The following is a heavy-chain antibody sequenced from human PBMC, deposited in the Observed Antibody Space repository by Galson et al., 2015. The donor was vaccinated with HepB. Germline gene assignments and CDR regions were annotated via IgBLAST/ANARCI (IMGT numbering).Heavy chain of an antibody. CDR1: GFTFSNYG. V-gene: IGHV3-33*08. CDR3: ARDGTYRSGTSCYYIYYYYGMDV. D-gene: IGHD2-2*01. CDR2: IWYDATYK. Sequence: SLRLSCAASGFTFSNYGMHWVRQAPGKGLEWVAVIWYDATYKYYADSVKGRFTISRDNSKNTLFLQMNSLTADDTAVYYCARDGTYRSGTSCYYIYYYYGMDVWGQGTTVTVSS. J-gene: IGHJ6*02.